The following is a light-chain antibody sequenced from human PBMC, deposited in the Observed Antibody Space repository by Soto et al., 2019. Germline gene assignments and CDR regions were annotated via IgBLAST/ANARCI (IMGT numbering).Light chain of an antibody. Sequence: EIVMTQSPATLSVSPGERATLSCRPSQSVADKLAWYQQKPGQAPRLLIYGASTRATGIPARFSGSGSGTEFTLTISSLQTEDFAIYYCQQYNSWPLTLGGGTKVEIK. CDR2: GAS. V-gene: IGKV3-15*01. CDR1: QSVADK. J-gene: IGKJ4*01. CDR3: QQYNSWPLT.